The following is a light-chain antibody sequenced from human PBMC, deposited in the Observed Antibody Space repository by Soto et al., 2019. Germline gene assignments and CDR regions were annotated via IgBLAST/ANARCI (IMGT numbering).Light chain of an antibody. CDR1: QSISSW. V-gene: IGKV1-5*03. CDR3: QQYNSYWT. CDR2: KAS. J-gene: IGKJ1*01. Sequence: IQMTQSPSTLSASLGDRVTIICRASQSISSWLAWYQQKPGKAPKLLIYKASSLESGVPSRFSGSGSGTEFTLTISSLQPDDFATYYCQQYNSYWTFGQGTKVDIK.